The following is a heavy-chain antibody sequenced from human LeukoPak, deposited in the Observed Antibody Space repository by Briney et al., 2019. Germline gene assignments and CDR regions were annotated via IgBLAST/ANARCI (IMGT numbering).Heavy chain of an antibody. CDR2: INHSGST. D-gene: IGHD6-13*01. CDR1: GGSFSGYY. J-gene: IGHJ4*02. Sequence: SETLSLTCAVYGGSFSGYYWSWIRQPPGKGLEWIGEINHSGSTSYNPSLKSRVTISVDTSKNQFSLKLSSVTAADTAVYYCASLGIAAAGNDYWGQGTLVTVSS. CDR3: ASLGIAAAGNDY. V-gene: IGHV4-34*01.